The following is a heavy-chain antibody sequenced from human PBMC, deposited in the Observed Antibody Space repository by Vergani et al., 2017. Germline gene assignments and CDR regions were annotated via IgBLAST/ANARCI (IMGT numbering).Heavy chain of an antibody. J-gene: IGHJ6*03. Sequence: QVRLQESGPGLVEPSETLSLTCAVSGYSIRNGYYWGWIRQPPGKGLEWIGSIYHSGSTHYNPSLKSRVTISVDTSKTQISLRLTSVTAEDTAVYYCARETVVTSWDGYRFHYMDVWGKGTTVTVSS. CDR3: ARETVVTSWDGYRFHYMDV. CDR1: GYSIRNGYY. V-gene: IGHV4-38-2*02. D-gene: IGHD3-16*02. CDR2: IYHSGST.